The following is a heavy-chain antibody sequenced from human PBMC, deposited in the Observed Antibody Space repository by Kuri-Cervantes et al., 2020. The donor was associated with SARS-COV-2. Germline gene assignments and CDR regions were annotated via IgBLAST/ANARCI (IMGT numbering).Heavy chain of an antibody. CDR2: ISSSSSYI. CDR3: VRYGVVSRDIDYFYYYMDV. CDR1: GFTFSSYS. Sequence: GESLKISCAASGFTFSSYSMNWVRQAPGKGLEWVSSISSSSSYIYYADSVKGRFTISRDNAKNSLYLQMNSLTSEDTALYFCVRYGVVSRDIDYFYYYMDVWGKGTTVTVSS. V-gene: IGHV3-21*04. D-gene: IGHD3-3*01. J-gene: IGHJ6*03.